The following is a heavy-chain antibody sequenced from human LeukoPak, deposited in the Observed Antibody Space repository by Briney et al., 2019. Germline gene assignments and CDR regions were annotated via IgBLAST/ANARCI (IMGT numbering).Heavy chain of an antibody. CDR2: INKDGSET. Sequence: GGSLRLSCAASGFSFSNHWMAWVRQAPGQGLEWVANINKDGSETYYVDSVKGRFTISRDNSKNTLYLQMNSLRAEDTAVYYCAKDYDFWSGSLVSGMDVWGQGTTVTVSS. D-gene: IGHD3-3*01. CDR1: GFSFSNHW. V-gene: IGHV3-7*01. CDR3: AKDYDFWSGSLVSGMDV. J-gene: IGHJ6*02.